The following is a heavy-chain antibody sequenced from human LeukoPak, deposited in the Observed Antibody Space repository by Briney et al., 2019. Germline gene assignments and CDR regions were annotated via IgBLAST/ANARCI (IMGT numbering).Heavy chain of an antibody. CDR3: ARHISSGGTYAHFDY. V-gene: IGHV4-59*08. CDR2: IHYNGTT. D-gene: IGHD1-26*01. Sequence: PSETLSLTCTVSGSMYNYYWSWIRQPPGKGLEWIGYIHYNGTTNYNPSLKTRVTMSLDTSKNQVSLNLNSVTAADTAVYYCARHISSGGTYAHFDYWGQGTLVTVSS. CDR1: GSMYNYY. J-gene: IGHJ4*02.